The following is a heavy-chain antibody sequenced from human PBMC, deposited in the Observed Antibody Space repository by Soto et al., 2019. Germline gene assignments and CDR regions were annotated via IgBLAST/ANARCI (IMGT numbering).Heavy chain of an antibody. V-gene: IGHV1-18*01. J-gene: IGHJ4*02. D-gene: IGHD3-3*01. CDR3: ARDNSGDFWSGYSHYYFDY. CDR1: GYTLTSYG. CDR2: ISAYSGKT. Sequence: DSVEVWCKTCGYTLTSYGINWVRQAPGQRLEWMGWISAYSGKTNYAQKFQGRLTMTTDTSTSTAYMELRSLRSDDTALYYCARDNSGDFWSGYSHYYFDYWGQGTLVTVSS.